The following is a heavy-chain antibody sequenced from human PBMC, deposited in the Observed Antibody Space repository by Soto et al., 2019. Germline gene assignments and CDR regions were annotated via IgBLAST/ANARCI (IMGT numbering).Heavy chain of an antibody. CDR3: ARDPKTSGGQHWAFNYFDS. J-gene: IGHJ4*02. CDR1: GFSFSISP. D-gene: IGHD7-27*01. Sequence: PGGSLRLSCAASGFSFSISPMHWVRQAPGKGPEWVAPISYDGTNKFYADSVKGRFTISRDNPKSTLYLQVDSLRPEDAAVYYCARDPKTSGGQHWAFNYFDSWGQGTLVTVSS. CDR2: ISYDGTNK. V-gene: IGHV3-30-3*01.